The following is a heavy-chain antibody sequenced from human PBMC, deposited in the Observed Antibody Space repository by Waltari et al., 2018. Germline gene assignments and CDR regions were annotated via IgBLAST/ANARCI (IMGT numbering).Heavy chain of an antibody. CDR3: ARDGN. D-gene: IGHD1-26*01. CDR2: ISYEGSNK. CDR1: GFTFSSYA. Sequence: QVQLVESGGGVVQPGRSLRLSCAASGFTFSSYAMHWVRQAPGKGLEWVAVISYEGSNKYYADSVKGRFTISRDNSKNTLYLQMNSLRAEDTAVYYCARDGNWGQGTLVTVSS. V-gene: IGHV3-30-3*01. J-gene: IGHJ4*02.